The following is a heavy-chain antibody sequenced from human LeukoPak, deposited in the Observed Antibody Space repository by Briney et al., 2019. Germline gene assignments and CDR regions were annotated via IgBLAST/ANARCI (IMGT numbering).Heavy chain of an antibody. V-gene: IGHV3-23*01. D-gene: IGHD3-10*01. CDR1: GFTFSSYA. CDR3: AKDSSYGSGSYYFDY. CDR2: ISGSGGST. Sequence: PGGSLRLSCAASGFTFSSYAMSWVRQAPGKGLEWVSAISGSGGSTYYADSVKGRFTISRDNSKNTLYLQMNSLRAEDTAVYYCAKDSSYGSGSYYFDYWGQGTLVTVSS. J-gene: IGHJ4*02.